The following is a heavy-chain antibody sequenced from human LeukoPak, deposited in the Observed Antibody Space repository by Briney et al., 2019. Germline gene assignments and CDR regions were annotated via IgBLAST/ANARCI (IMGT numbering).Heavy chain of an antibody. Sequence: SETLSLTCTVSGGSISSYHWSWIRQSPGKGLEWIGYIFDSGTTNYNPSLKSRVTILIGTSKNRFSLRLSSVTAADTAVYYCARHKVTRLGTFDYWGQGTLVTVSS. CDR3: ARHKVTRLGTFDY. D-gene: IGHD4-23*01. CDR1: GGSISSYH. J-gene: IGHJ4*02. CDR2: IFDSGTT. V-gene: IGHV4-59*08.